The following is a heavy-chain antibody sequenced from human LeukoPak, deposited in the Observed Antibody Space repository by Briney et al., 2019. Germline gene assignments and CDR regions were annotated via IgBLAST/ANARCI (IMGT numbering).Heavy chain of an antibody. J-gene: IGHJ4*02. D-gene: IGHD3-10*01. Sequence: PGGSPRLSCAASGFTFSSYAMSWVRQAPGKGLEWVSVISGSGDSTYFIDSVKGRFTISRDNSKNTLDLQMNSLRAEDTAVYYCAKGGVTMGIIDYWGQGTLVTVSS. CDR3: AKGGVTMGIIDY. CDR1: GFTFSSYA. V-gene: IGHV3-23*01. CDR2: ISGSGDST.